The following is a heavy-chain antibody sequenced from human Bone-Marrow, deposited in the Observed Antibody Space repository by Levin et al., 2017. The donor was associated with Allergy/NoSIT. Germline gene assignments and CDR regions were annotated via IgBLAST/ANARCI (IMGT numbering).Heavy chain of an antibody. CDR2: INHSGST. V-gene: IGHV4-34*01. D-gene: IGHD5-12*01. J-gene: IGHJ4*02. CDR3: ARVKGGYSGYANPSVRYFDY. CDR1: GGSFSGYY. Sequence: SETLSLTCAVYGGSFSGYYWSWIRQPPGKGLEWIGEINHSGSTNYNPSLKSRVTISVDTSKNQFSLKLSSVTAADTAVYYCARVKGGYSGYANPSVRYFDYWGQGTLVTVSS.